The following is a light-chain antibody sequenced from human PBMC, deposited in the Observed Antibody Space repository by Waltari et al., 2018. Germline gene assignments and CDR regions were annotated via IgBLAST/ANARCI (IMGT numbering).Light chain of an antibody. Sequence: EIVLTQSPGTLSLSPGEIATLSCRASPSISRYLAWYQQKPGQAPRLLIYAASSRATGIPDRFSGSGSGTDFSLTISRLEPEDFAVYYCQNHERLPAMFGQGTKVEIK. CDR3: QNHERLPAM. J-gene: IGKJ1*01. CDR2: AAS. CDR1: PSISRY. V-gene: IGKV3-20*01.